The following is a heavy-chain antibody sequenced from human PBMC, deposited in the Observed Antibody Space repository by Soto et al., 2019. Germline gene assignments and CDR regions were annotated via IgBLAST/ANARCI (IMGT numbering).Heavy chain of an antibody. CDR2: ISSSSSYI. CDR1: GFTFSSYS. CDR3: ARDGAGVDFWSGYYGRGFYGMDV. V-gene: IGHV3-21*01. Sequence: PGGSLRLSCAASGFTFSSYSMNWVRQAPGKGLEWVSSISSSSSYIYYADSVKGRFTISRDNAKNSLYLQMNSLRAGDTAVYYCARDGAGVDFWSGYYGRGFYGMDVWGQGTTVTVSS. J-gene: IGHJ6*02. D-gene: IGHD3-3*01.